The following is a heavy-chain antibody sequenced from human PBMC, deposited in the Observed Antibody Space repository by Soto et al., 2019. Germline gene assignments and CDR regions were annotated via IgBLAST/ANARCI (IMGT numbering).Heavy chain of an antibody. J-gene: IGHJ6*02. D-gene: IGHD2-15*01. CDR3: TKDLAYCSGDPYYGRDV. Sequence: EVQLVESGGGLVKPGGSLRLSCAASGFTFSNAWMNWVRQAPGKGLEWGGRIKSKTDGGTTDYAAPVKGRFTISRDDSQNRLNLKVTRTKSKHTAIYYCTKDLAYCSGDPYYGRDVWGQGSTVTVSS. CDR2: IKSKTDGGTT. CDR1: GFTFSNAW. V-gene: IGHV3-15*07.